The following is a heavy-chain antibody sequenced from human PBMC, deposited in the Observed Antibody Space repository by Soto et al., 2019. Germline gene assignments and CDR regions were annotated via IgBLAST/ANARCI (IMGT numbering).Heavy chain of an antibody. CDR3: ARASYDILTGPPDDAFDI. CDR1: GFTFSSYS. CDR2: ISSSSSTI. V-gene: IGHV3-48*02. J-gene: IGHJ3*02. D-gene: IGHD3-9*01. Sequence: GSLRLSCAASGFTFSSYSMNWVRQAPGKGLEWVSYISSSSSTIYYADSVKGRFTISRDNAKNSLYLQMNSLRDEDTAVYYCARASYDILTGPPDDAFDIWGQGTMVTVSS.